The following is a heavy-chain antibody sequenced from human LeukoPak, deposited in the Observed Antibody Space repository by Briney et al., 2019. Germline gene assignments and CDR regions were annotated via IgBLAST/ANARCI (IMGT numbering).Heavy chain of an antibody. CDR2: IWYDGSNK. V-gene: IGHV3-33*07. Sequence: PGRSLRLSCAASGFTFSSYGMYWVRQPPGKGLEWVAVIWYDGSNKGYADSVKGRFTIPRDNSKNTLYLQMTNLRAEDTGVYYCAREKIEDGTDFDHWGQGTLVTVSS. D-gene: IGHD5-24*01. CDR3: AREKIEDGTDFDH. J-gene: IGHJ4*02. CDR1: GFTFSSYG.